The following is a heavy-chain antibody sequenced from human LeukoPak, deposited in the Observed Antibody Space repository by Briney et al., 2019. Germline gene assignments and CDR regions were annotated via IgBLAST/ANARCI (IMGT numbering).Heavy chain of an antibody. CDR2: ISSSSSTI. D-gene: IGHD3-10*01. CDR1: GFTFSSYS. Sequence: GGSLRLSCAASGFTFSSYSMNWVRQAPGKGLEWVSYISSSSSTIYYADSVKGRFTISRDNAKNSLYLQMNSLRAEDTAVYYCARLLLWFGESWYFDLWGRGTLVTVSS. J-gene: IGHJ2*01. V-gene: IGHV3-48*01. CDR3: ARLLLWFGESWYFDL.